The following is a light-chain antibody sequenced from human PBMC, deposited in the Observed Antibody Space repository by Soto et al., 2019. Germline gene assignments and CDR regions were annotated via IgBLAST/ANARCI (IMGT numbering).Light chain of an antibody. V-gene: IGKV3-11*01. CDR3: QQRDIWPWT. J-gene: IGKJ1*01. CDR1: QSVNRY. Sequence: IVLTQSPATLSLSPGERATLYCWASQSVNRYLVWYQQKPGQAPRLLMYDASKRATGIPARFSGSGSGTDFTLTISSLEPEDFAVYYCQQRDIWPWTFGQGTKVDIK. CDR2: DAS.